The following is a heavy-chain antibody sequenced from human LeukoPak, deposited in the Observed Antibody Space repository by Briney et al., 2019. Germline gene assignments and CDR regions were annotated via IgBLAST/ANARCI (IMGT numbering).Heavy chain of an antibody. CDR2: INHSGST. Sequence: TSETLSLTCAVYGGSFSGYYWSWIRQPPGKGLEWIGEINHSGSTNYNPSLKSRVTISVDTSKNQFSLKLSSVTAADTAVYYCARGYSSSWYFNWFDPWGQGTLVTVSS. CDR1: GGSFSGYY. CDR3: ARGYSSSWYFNWFDP. J-gene: IGHJ5*02. D-gene: IGHD6-13*01. V-gene: IGHV4-34*01.